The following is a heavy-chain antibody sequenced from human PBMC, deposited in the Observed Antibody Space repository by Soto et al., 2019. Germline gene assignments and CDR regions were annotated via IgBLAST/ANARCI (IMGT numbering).Heavy chain of an antibody. V-gene: IGHV3-21*01. CDR2: ISSSSSYI. Sequence: VGSLRLSCAASGFTFSSYSMNWVRQAPGKGLEWVSSISSSSSYIYYADSVKGRFTISRDNAKNSLYLQMNSLRAEDTAVYYCARDGEYSSNPYYYYGMDVWGQGTTVTVSS. CDR1: GFTFSSYS. J-gene: IGHJ6*02. CDR3: ARDGEYSSNPYYYYGMDV. D-gene: IGHD6-6*01.